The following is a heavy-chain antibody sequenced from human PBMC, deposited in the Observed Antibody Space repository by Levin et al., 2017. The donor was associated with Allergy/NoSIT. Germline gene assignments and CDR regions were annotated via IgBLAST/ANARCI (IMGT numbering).Heavy chain of an antibody. J-gene: IGHJ4*02. D-gene: IGHD1-26*01. CDR1: GFTFSSYG. CDR2: ISYDGSNK. CDR3: AKGSGGGWELLC. V-gene: IGHV3-30*18. Sequence: GESLKISCAASGFTFSSYGMHWVRQAPGKGLEWVAVISYDGSNKYYADSVKGRFTISRDNSKNTLYLQMNSLRAEDTAVYYCAKGSGGGWELLCWGQGTLVTVSS.